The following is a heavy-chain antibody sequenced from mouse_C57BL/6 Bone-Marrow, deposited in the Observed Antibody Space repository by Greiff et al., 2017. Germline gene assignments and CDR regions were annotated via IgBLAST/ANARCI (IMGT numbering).Heavy chain of an antibody. J-gene: IGHJ1*03. CDR1: GFSLTSYG. D-gene: IGHD1-1*01. Sequence: QVQLQQSGPGLVQPSQSLSITCTVSGFSLTSYGVHWVRQPPGKGLEWLGVIWSGGSTDYNAAFISRLSISKDNSKSQVFFKMNSLQADDTAIYDCAKKGGSSWYFDVWGTGTTVTVSS. CDR2: IWSGGST. V-gene: IGHV2-4*01. CDR3: AKKGGSSWYFDV.